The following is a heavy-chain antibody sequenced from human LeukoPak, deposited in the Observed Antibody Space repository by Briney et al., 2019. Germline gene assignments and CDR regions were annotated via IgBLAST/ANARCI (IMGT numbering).Heavy chain of an antibody. CDR2: ISAYNGNT. CDR3: ARDRFEVVVVPAAILWFDP. Sequence: ASVKVSCKASGYTFTSYGISWVRQAPGQGLEWMEWISAYNGNTNYAQKLQGRVTMTTDTSTSTAYMELRSLRSDDTAVYYCARDRFEVVVVPAAILWFDPWGQGTLVTVSS. D-gene: IGHD2-2*01. CDR1: GYTFTSYG. J-gene: IGHJ5*02. V-gene: IGHV1-18*01.